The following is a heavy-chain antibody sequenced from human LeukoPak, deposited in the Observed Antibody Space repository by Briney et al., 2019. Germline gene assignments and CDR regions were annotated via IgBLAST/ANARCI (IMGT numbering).Heavy chain of an antibody. Sequence: PSETLSLTCAVYDGSFSTYYWSWIRQPPGKGLEWIGEINHSGSTNYNPSLKSRVTISFDTSKNHFSLKLSSVTAADTAVYYCASLWYGHWGQGTLVTVSS. V-gene: IGHV4-34*01. CDR2: INHSGST. CDR3: ASLWYGH. J-gene: IGHJ5*02. CDR1: DGSFSTYY.